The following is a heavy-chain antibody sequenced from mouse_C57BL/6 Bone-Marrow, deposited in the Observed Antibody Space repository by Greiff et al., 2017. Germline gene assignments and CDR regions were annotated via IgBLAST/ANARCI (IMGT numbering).Heavy chain of an antibody. D-gene: IGHD1-1*01. CDR2: ISDGGSYT. CDR1: GFTFSSYA. Sequence: EVKLMESGGGLVKPGGSLKLSCAASGFTFSSYAMSWVRQTPEKRLEWVATISDGGSYTYYPDNVKGRFTISRDNAKNNLYLQMSHLKSEDTAMYYCARDGAYYGSRAYWGQGTRVTVSA. J-gene: IGHJ3*01. V-gene: IGHV5-4*01. CDR3: ARDGAYYGSRAY.